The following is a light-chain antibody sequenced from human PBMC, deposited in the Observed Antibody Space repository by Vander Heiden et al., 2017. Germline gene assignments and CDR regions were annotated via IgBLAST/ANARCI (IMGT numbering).Light chain of an antibody. CDR3: PQSYTPPWT. Sequence: DIQMSQSPSSLSASVGDRVTITCRASQTITRYLNWYQHKPGKAPKVLIYTASSLQSGVPSRFSGSGSGTDFTLTISSLQPEDFATYYCPQSYTPPWTFGQGTKVEIK. CDR2: TAS. CDR1: QTITRY. J-gene: IGKJ1*01. V-gene: IGKV1-39*01.